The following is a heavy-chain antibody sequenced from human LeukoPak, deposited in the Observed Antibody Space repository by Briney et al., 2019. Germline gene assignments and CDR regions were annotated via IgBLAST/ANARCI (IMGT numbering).Heavy chain of an antibody. CDR3: ARHGDYNAYYYYGMDV. CDR1: GGSISSGGYY. D-gene: IGHD4-17*01. CDR2: IYYSGST. V-gene: IGHV4-31*03. Sequence: SSETLSFTCTVSGGSISSGGYYWSWIRQHPGKGLEWIGYIYYSGSTYYNPSLKSRVTISVDTSKNQFSLKLSSVTAADTAVYYCARHGDYNAYYYYGMDVWGQGTTVTVSS. J-gene: IGHJ6*02.